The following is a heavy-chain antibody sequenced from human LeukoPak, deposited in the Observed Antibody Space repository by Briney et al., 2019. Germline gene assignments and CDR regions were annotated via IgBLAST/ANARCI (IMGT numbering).Heavy chain of an antibody. CDR2: LNNDGSST. D-gene: IGHD3-9*01. V-gene: IGHV3-74*01. CDR3: ASSQSGYFVQ. CDR1: GFTFSNFY. J-gene: IGHJ4*02. Sequence: GGSLRLSRAASGFTFSNFYMHWVRQAPGKGLVWVSRLNNDGSSTNYADSVKGRFTISRDNAKNTLYLQMNSLRAEDTAVYFCASSQSGYFVQWGQGTLVTVSS.